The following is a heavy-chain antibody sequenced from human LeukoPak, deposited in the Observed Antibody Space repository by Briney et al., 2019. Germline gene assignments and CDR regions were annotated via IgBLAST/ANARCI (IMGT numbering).Heavy chain of an antibody. CDR2: ISSSGGAI. J-gene: IGHJ6*02. Sequence: GGSLRLSCAASGFTFSDYYMSWIRQAPGKGLEWISYISSSGGAIYYADSVRGRFTISRDNSKNTLYLQMNSLRAEDTAVYYCASLGYCSSTSCYAYYYGMDVWGQGTTVTVSS. CDR3: ASLGYCSSTSCYAYYYGMDV. CDR1: GFTFSDYY. D-gene: IGHD2-2*01. V-gene: IGHV3-11*01.